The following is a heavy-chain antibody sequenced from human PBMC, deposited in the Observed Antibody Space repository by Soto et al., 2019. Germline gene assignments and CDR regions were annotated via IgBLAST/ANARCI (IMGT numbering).Heavy chain of an antibody. Sequence: QVQLVQSGAEVKKPGASVKVSCKASGYTFTSYDINWVRQATGQGFEWMGWMSPNSANTGYAQKFQGRLXXPXRTSTSTAYMELSSLRPEDTAVYYCARGPPNWGFDSWGQGTLVTVSS. CDR3: ARGPPNWGFDS. D-gene: IGHD7-27*01. CDR1: GYTFTSYD. V-gene: IGHV1-8*01. J-gene: IGHJ5*01. CDR2: MSPNSANT.